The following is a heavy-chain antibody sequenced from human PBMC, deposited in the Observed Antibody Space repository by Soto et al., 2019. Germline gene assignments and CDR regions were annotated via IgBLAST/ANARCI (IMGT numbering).Heavy chain of an antibody. Sequence: GGYLRLSCTASGFTFSTFALHWVRQAPGKGLEWVAIIWPDGNDKYYADSVKGRFTISSDNSKNTLSLQMNSLRAEDTAVYYCVRGSSCSNGVRYNLGWFGPWVKGT. V-gene: IGHV3-33*01. CDR3: VRGSSCSNGVRYNLGWFGP. D-gene: IGHD2-8*01. J-gene: IGHJ5*02. CDR2: IWPDGNDK. CDR1: GFTFSTFA.